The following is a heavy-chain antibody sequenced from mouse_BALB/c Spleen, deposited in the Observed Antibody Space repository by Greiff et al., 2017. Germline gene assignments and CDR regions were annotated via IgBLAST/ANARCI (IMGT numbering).Heavy chain of an antibody. D-gene: IGHD2-2*01. V-gene: IGHV5-4*02. CDR3: ARGYYGYDHYAMDY. CDR1: GFTFSDYY. J-gene: IGHJ4*01. Sequence: EVKLMESGGGLVQPGGSRKLSCAASGFTFSDYYMYWVRQTPEKRLEWVATISDGGSYTYYPDSVKGRFTISRDNAKNNLYLQMSSLKSEDTAMYYCARGYYGYDHYAMDYWGQGTSVTVSS. CDR2: ISDGGSYT.